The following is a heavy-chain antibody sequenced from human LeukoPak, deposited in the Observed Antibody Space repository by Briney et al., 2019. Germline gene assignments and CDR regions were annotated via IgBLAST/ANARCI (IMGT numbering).Heavy chain of an antibody. Sequence: SETLSLTCAVYGGSFSGFYWNWIRQPPGKGLEWIGETNPGGNTNYNPSLKSRVTISVDTSKNQFSLKLFSVTAADTAVYYCARPKAGYSSTDAFDIWGQGTEVTVSS. CDR3: ARPKAGYSSTDAFDI. J-gene: IGHJ3*02. CDR2: TNPGGNT. D-gene: IGHD6-19*01. V-gene: IGHV4-34*01. CDR1: GGSFSGFY.